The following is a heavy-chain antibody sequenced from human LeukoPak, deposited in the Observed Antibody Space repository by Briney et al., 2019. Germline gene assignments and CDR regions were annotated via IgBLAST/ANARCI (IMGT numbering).Heavy chain of an antibody. J-gene: IGHJ4*02. D-gene: IGHD6-19*01. V-gene: IGHV3-30*02. CDR1: GFTFSTCG. CDR2: IQYDGTNE. CDR3: AKDVVGQQWPQNY. Sequence: GGSLRLSCVASGFTFSTCGMHWVRQAPGKGLEWVAFIQYDGTNELYGDSVKGRFTISRDNSKNTVYLQLNSLRPEDTAVYYCAKDVVGQQWPQNYWGQGTLVTVSS.